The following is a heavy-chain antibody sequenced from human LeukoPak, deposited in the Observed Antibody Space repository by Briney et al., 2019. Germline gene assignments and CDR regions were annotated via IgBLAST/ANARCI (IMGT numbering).Heavy chain of an antibody. J-gene: IGHJ4*02. CDR1: GGSISSYY. D-gene: IGHD6-6*01. CDR2: IYTRGST. Sequence: SETLSLTCTVSGGSISSYYWSWIRQPAGKGLEWIGRIYTRGSTNYNPSLKSRVTMSVDTSKNQFPLKLSSVTAADTAAYFCARENWRSKSIDFDSWGQGTLVTVSS. CDR3: ARENWRSKSIDFDS. V-gene: IGHV4-4*07.